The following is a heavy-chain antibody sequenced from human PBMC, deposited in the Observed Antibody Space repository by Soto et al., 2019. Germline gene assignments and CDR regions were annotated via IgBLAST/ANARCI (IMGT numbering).Heavy chain of an antibody. V-gene: IGHV5-51*01. CDR3: ARHGVGDILTGQPDY. Sequence: VQLVQSGAEVKTPGESLKISCNGSGYSFTSYWIGWVRQLPGKGLERMGIIYPGDSDTRYSPSFQGQVTISADKSIITAYLQRSSLQASDNAMYYCARHGVGDILTGQPDYWGQGTLGAVAS. CDR2: IYPGDSDT. CDR1: GYSFTSYW. D-gene: IGHD3-9*01. J-gene: IGHJ4*02.